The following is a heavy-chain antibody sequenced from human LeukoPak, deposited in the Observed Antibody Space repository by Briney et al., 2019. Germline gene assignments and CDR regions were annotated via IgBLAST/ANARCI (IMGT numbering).Heavy chain of an antibody. V-gene: IGHV4-34*01. CDR1: GGSFSAYY. CDR2: INHSGST. D-gene: IGHD5-24*01. CDR3: ARGGRDGYN. Sequence: SETLSLTCAVYGGSFSAYYWSLIRQPPGKGLEWIGEINHSGSTNYNPSLKSRVTISVDTSKNQFSLKLSSVTAADTAVYYCARGGRDGYNWGQGTLVTVSS. J-gene: IGHJ4*02.